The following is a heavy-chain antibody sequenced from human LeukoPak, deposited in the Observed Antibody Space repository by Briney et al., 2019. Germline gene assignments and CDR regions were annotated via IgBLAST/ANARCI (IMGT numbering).Heavy chain of an antibody. CDR1: GYTFTSYA. CDR3: ARPPYSSGWGLDY. CDR2: INAGNGNT. J-gene: IGHJ4*02. Sequence: GASVKVSCKASGYTFTSYAMHWVRQAPGQRPEWMGWINAGNGNTKYSQKFQGRVTITRDTSASTAYMELSSLRSEDTAVYYCARPPYSSGWGLDYWGQGTLVTVSS. D-gene: IGHD6-19*01. V-gene: IGHV1-3*01.